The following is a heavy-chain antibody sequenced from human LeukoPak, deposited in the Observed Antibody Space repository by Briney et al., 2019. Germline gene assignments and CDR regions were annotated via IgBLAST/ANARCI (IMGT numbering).Heavy chain of an antibody. CDR2: IRYDGSNK. V-gene: IGHV3-30*02. CDR3: AKDSESYGSGSYFIYYFDY. Sequence: PGGSLRLSCAASGFTFSSYGVHWVRQAPGKGLEWVAFIRYDGSNKYYADSVKGRFTISRDNSKNTLYLQMNSLRAEDTAVYYCAKDSESYGSGSYFIYYFDYWGQGTLVTVSS. D-gene: IGHD3-10*01. J-gene: IGHJ4*02. CDR1: GFTFSSYG.